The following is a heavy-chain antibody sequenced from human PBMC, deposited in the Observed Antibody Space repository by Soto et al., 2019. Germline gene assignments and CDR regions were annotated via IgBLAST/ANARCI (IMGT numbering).Heavy chain of an antibody. CDR1: GFTFSSYA. CDR2: ISYDGSNK. CDR3: ARVGRGYSYGGMDV. D-gene: IGHD5-18*01. Sequence: PGGSLRLSCAASGFTFSSYAMHWVRQAPGKGLEWVAVISYDGSNKYYADSVKGRFTISRDNSKNTLYLQMNSLRAEDTAVYYCARVGRGYSYGGMDVWGQGTTVTVSS. J-gene: IGHJ6*02. V-gene: IGHV3-30-3*01.